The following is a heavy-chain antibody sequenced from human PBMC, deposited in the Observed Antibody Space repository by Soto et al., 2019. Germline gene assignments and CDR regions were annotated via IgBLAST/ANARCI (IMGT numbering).Heavy chain of an antibody. V-gene: IGHV6-1*01. CDR3: ARDPSDSSGYYYGKYYFDY. Sequence: SQTLSLTCAISGDSVSSNSAAWNWIRQSPSRGLEWLGRTYYRSKWYNDYAVSVKSRITINPDTSKNQFSLQLNSVTPEDTAVYYCARDPSDSSGYYYGKYYFDYWGQGTLVTVSS. J-gene: IGHJ4*02. D-gene: IGHD3-22*01. CDR2: TYYRSKWYN. CDR1: GDSVSSNSAA.